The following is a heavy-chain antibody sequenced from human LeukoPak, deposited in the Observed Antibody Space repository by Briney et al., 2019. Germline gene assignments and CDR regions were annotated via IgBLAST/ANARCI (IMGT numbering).Heavy chain of an antibody. CDR2: IKHDGSQK. CDR1: GFTFSHYW. V-gene: IGHV3-7*01. Sequence: SLRLSCAASGFTFSHYWMSWVRRAPGKGLEWVANIKHDGSQKEHVDSVKGRFTISRDNAKNSLFLQMNSLRAEDTAVYFCARDSSRGDFEYWGQGTLVTASS. D-gene: IGHD3-10*01. J-gene: IGHJ4*02. CDR3: ARDSSRGDFEY.